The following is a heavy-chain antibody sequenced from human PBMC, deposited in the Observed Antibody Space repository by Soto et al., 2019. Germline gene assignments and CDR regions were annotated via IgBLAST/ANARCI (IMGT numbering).Heavy chain of an antibody. CDR1: GFTFSSYW. Sequence: GGSLRLSCAASGFTFSSYWMSWVRQAPGKGLEWVANIKQDGSEKYYVDSVKGRFTISRDNAKNSLYLQMNSLRAEDTAVYYCARGGQWLVRRPYDYWGQGTLVTVSS. CDR3: ARGGQWLVRRPYDY. V-gene: IGHV3-7*04. D-gene: IGHD6-19*01. CDR2: IKQDGSEK. J-gene: IGHJ4*02.